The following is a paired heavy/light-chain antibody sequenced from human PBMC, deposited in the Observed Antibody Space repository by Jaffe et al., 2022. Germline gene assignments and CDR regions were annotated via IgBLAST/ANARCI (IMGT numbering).Light chain of an antibody. Sequence: QSALTQPASVSGSPGQSITISCTGTSSDVGSYNLVSWYQQHPGKAPKLMIYEGSKRPSGVSNRFSGSKSGNTASLTISGLQAEDEADYYCCSYAGSSTFYVFGSGTKVTVL. CDR1: SSDVGSYNL. V-gene: IGLV2-23*03. CDR2: EGS. J-gene: IGLJ1*01. CDR3: CSYAGSSTFYV.
Heavy chain of an antibody. CDR1: GFTFSSYG. J-gene: IGHJ4*02. Sequence: QVQLVESGGGVVQPGGSLRLSCGASGFTFSSYGMHWVRQAPGKGLEWVAFIWYDGTNEYYADSVKGRFTISRDNSQNTLYLQMNSLRPEDTAVYYCAKDPGYCSGGSCYSGGYFHYWGQGTLITVSS. D-gene: IGHD2-15*01. V-gene: IGHV3-30*02. CDR2: IWYDGTNE. CDR3: AKDPGYCSGGSCYSGGYFHY.